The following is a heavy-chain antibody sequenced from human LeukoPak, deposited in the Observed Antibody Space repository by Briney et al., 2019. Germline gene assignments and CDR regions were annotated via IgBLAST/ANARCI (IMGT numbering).Heavy chain of an antibody. CDR1: GYTFTGYY. J-gene: IGHJ2*01. Sequence: ASVKVSCKASGYTFTGYYMHWVRQAPGQGLEWMGWINPNSGGTNYAQKLQGRVTMTTDTSTSTAYMELRSLRSDDTAVYYCARDFNTMTDWYFDLWGRGTLVTVSS. D-gene: IGHD3-22*01. V-gene: IGHV1-2*02. CDR3: ARDFNTMTDWYFDL. CDR2: INPNSGGT.